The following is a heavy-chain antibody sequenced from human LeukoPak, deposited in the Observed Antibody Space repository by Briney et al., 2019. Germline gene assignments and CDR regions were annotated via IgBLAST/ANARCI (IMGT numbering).Heavy chain of an antibody. CDR1: GFTFRNYY. Sequence: GGSLRLSCAASGFTFRNYYMSWIRQAPGKGLEWVSYISSSGDTIYYADSVKGRFTISRDNAKNSLYLQMNSLRAEDTAVYYCARDGCSSTSCYADYWGQGTPVTVSS. CDR3: ARDGCSSTSCYADY. CDR2: ISSSGDTI. J-gene: IGHJ4*02. V-gene: IGHV3-11*04. D-gene: IGHD2-2*01.